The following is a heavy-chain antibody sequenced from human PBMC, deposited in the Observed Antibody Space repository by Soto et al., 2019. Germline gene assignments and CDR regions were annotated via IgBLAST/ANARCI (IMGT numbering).Heavy chain of an antibody. CDR2: IYYSGST. J-gene: IGHJ5*02. CDR1: GGSISSYY. D-gene: IGHD6-13*01. V-gene: IGHV4-59*08. CDR3: ARAKAPLYSSSWYWFDP. Sequence: QVQLQESGPGLVKPSETLSLTCTVSGGSISSYYWSWIRQPPGKGLEYIGYIYYSGSTNYNPSLNSRVTKSVHTSNHQFSLKLSSVTAADTGVYYCARAKAPLYSSSWYWFDPWGQGTLVTVSS.